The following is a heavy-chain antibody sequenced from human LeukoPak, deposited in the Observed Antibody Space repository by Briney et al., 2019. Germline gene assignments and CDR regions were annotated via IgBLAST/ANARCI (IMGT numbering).Heavy chain of an antibody. V-gene: IGHV4-30-2*01. CDR3: ASGFFARENPGSWFDP. CDR1: GGSISSADYS. Sequence: SETLSLTCAVSGGSISSADYSWNWIRQPPGKGLEWIGYIFHTGNTFYNPSLKSRVTISVDRSKNQFSLRLTSVTAADTAVYYCASGFFARENPGSWFDPWGQGTLVTVSP. CDR2: IFHTGNT. J-gene: IGHJ5*02. D-gene: IGHD3-10*01.